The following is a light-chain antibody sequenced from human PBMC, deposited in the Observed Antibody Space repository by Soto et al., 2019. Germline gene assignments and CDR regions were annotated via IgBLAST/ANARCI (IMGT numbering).Light chain of an antibody. V-gene: IGLV2-14*01. CDR3: SSYTTTSPYV. J-gene: IGLJ1*01. CDR2: HVS. CDR1: SSDVGGYNY. Sequence: QSVLTQPASVSGSPGQSITISCTGSSSDVGGYNYVSWYQQYPGKAPKLIIYHVSNPPSGVSDRFSGSKSGNSASLTISGLQAEDEADYYCSSYTTTSPYVFGTGTKVTVL.